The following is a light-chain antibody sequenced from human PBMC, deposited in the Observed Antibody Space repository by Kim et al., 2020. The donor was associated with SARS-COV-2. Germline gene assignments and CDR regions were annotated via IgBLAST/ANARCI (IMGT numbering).Light chain of an antibody. CDR1: SSNIGSNY. Sequence: QSVLTRPPSASGTPGQRVTISCSGSSSNIGSNYVYWYQQLPGTAPKLLIYRNNQRPSGVPDRFSGSKSGTSASLAISGLRSEDEADYYCAAWDDSLSGPVVFGGGTQLTVL. J-gene: IGLJ2*01. CDR2: RNN. V-gene: IGLV1-47*01. CDR3: AAWDDSLSGPVV.